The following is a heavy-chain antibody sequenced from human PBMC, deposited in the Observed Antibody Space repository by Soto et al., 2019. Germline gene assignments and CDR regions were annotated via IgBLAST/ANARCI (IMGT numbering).Heavy chain of an antibody. CDR3: ARDQLEGNWFDP. CDR1: GESFRRYY. V-gene: IGHV4-34*01. D-gene: IGHD1-1*01. CDR2: INHSGST. J-gene: IGHJ5*02. Sequence: PSETLSPTCAVSGESFRRYYFNWIRQPPGTGLEWIGEINHSGSTNYNPSLKSRVTISVDTSKNQFSLKLTSVTAADTAVYYCARDQLEGNWFDPWGQGTLVTVSS.